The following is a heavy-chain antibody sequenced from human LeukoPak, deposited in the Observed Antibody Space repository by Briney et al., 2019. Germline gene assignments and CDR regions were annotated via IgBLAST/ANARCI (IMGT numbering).Heavy chain of an antibody. V-gene: IGHV4-38-2*02. CDR2: IYYSGST. Sequence: SETLSLTCTVSGYSISSGYYWGWIRQPPGKGLEWIGYIYYSGSTYYNPSLKSRVTISVDRSKNQFFLKLTSVTAADTAVYYCARDLDYWGQGTLVTVSS. CDR1: GYSISSGYY. CDR3: ARDLDY. J-gene: IGHJ4*02.